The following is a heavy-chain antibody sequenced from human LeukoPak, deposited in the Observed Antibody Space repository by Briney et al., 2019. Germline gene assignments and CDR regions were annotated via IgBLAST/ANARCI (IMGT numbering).Heavy chain of an antibody. J-gene: IGHJ5*02. Sequence: PSETLYLTCTVSGYSISSGYYWGWIRQPPGKGLEWIGSIYHSGSTYYNPSLKSRVTISVDTSKNQFSLKLSSVTAADTAVYYCARVGGYSGSYYWFDPGGQGTLVTVSS. CDR1: GYSISSGYY. V-gene: IGHV4-38-2*02. D-gene: IGHD1-26*01. CDR3: ARVGGYSGSYYWFDP. CDR2: IYHSGST.